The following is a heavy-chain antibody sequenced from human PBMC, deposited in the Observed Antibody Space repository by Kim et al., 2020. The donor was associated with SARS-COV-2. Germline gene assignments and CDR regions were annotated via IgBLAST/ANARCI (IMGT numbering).Heavy chain of an antibody. J-gene: IGHJ6*02. CDR2: ISSSSYI. CDR1: GFTFSSYS. CDR3: ARDGGPLDYSNEGYGMDV. Sequence: GGSLRLSCAASGFTFSSYSMNWVRQAPGKGLEWVSSISSSSYIYYADSVKGRFTISRDNAKNSLYLQMNSLRAEDTAVYYCARDGGPLDYSNEGYGMDVWGQGTTVTVSS. V-gene: IGHV3-21*01. D-gene: IGHD4-4*01.